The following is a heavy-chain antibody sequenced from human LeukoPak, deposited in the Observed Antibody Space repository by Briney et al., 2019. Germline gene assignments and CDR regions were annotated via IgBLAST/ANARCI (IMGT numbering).Heavy chain of an antibody. Sequence: GASVKVSCKASGYTFSSHDLNWVRQATGHGLEWMGWISPDSGNTGSAQKFQGRVTMTRNTSISTAYMELSSLRSEDTAVYYCARDRDSSSWEYYYYYYGMDVWGQGTTVTVSS. J-gene: IGHJ6*02. CDR2: ISPDSGNT. D-gene: IGHD6-13*01. CDR3: ARDRDSSSWEYYYYYYGMDV. V-gene: IGHV1-8*01. CDR1: GYTFSSHD.